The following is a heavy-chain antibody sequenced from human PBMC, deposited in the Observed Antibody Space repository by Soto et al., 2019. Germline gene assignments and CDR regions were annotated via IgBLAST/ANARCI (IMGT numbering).Heavy chain of an antibody. Sequence: QVQLVESGGGVVQPGRSLRLSCAASGFTFSSYAMHWVHQAPGKGLEWVAVISYDGSNKYYADSVKGRFTISRDNSKNTLYLQMNSLRAEDTAVYYCAREVWMKGFDYWGQGTLVTVSS. CDR2: ISYDGSNK. J-gene: IGHJ4*02. CDR3: AREVWMKGFDY. D-gene: IGHD1-1*01. V-gene: IGHV3-30-3*01. CDR1: GFTFSSYA.